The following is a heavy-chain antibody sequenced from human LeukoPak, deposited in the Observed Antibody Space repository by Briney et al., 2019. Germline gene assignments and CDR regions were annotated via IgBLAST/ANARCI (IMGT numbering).Heavy chain of an antibody. CDR3: ARRSRLDCRAFDI. CDR1: GGSISSGDYY. CDR2: IYYSGST. J-gene: IGHJ3*02. D-gene: IGHD3-9*01. V-gene: IGHV4-30-4*01. Sequence: SQTLSLTCTVSGGSISSGDYYWSWIRQPPGKGLEWLGYIYYSGSTYYNPSLKSRVTISVDTSKNQFSLKLSSVTAADTAVYYCARRSRLDCRAFDIWGQGTMVTVSS.